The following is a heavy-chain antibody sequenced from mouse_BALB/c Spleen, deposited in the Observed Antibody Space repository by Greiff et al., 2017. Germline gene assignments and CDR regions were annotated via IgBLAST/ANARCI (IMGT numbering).Heavy chain of an antibody. CDR2: FNPSSGYT. Sequence: QVQLQQSGAELARPGASVKLSCKASGYTFTSYTMHWVKQRPGQGLDWIGYFNPSSGYTNYNQKFKDKATLTADKSSSTAYMQLSSLTSEDSAVYYCARCYRYDVDYWGQGTTLTVSS. V-gene: IGHV1-4*01. J-gene: IGHJ2*01. CDR3: ARCYRYDVDY. D-gene: IGHD2-14*01. CDR1: GYTFTSYT.